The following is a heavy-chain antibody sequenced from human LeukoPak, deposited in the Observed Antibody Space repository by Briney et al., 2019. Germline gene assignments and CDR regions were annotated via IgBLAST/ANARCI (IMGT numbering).Heavy chain of an antibody. Sequence: PSETLSLTCAVYGGSFSGYYWSWIRQPAEKGLEWIGRIYTSGSTNYNPSLKSRVTISVDTSKNQFSLKLSSVTAADTAVYYCARVIRVGYADYWGQGTLVTVSS. CDR3: ARVIRVGYADY. CDR2: IYTSGST. D-gene: IGHD5-18*01. V-gene: IGHV4-59*10. CDR1: GGSFSGYY. J-gene: IGHJ4*02.